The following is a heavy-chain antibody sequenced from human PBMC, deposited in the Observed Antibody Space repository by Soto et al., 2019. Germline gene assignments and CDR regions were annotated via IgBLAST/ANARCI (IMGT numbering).Heavy chain of an antibody. CDR1: GFTLSSYW. J-gene: IGHJ4*02. D-gene: IGHD1-1*01. CDR2: INIDGSST. V-gene: IGHV3-74*01. Sequence: EVQLVESGGGLVQPGGSLRLSCAASGFTLSSYWMHWVRQAPGKGLVWISRINIDGSSTSYAVSVKGRFTISKDNAKNTLYLQVTSLRSEDTTVYYCARSRDGYNFVGDCWGQGTLVTVSS. CDR3: ARSRDGYNFVGDC.